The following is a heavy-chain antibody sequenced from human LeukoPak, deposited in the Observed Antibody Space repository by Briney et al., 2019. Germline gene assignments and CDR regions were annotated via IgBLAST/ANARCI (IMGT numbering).Heavy chain of an antibody. CDR1: GFTFSSYW. Sequence: GGSLRLSCAASGFTFSSYWVQWVRQAPGKGLVWISRINSDGSSLSYADSVKGRFTISRDNAKNTVYLQMNSMRAEDTAVYYCARSRYTGSHFDYWGQGTLVTVSS. CDR2: INSDGSSL. D-gene: IGHD1-26*01. CDR3: ARSRYTGSHFDY. J-gene: IGHJ4*02. V-gene: IGHV3-74*01.